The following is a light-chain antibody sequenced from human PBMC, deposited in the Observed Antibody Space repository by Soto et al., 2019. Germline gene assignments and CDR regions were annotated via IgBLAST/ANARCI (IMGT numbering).Light chain of an antibody. Sequence: EIVLTQSPATLSLSPGERATLSCRASQSVSRYLAWYQQKPGQAPRLLIYDASNRATDIPARFSGSASGTDFTLTISTLEPEDFGVYFCQQRKSWPATFGQGTRLEIK. CDR2: DAS. CDR1: QSVSRY. CDR3: QQRKSWPAT. J-gene: IGKJ5*01. V-gene: IGKV3-11*01.